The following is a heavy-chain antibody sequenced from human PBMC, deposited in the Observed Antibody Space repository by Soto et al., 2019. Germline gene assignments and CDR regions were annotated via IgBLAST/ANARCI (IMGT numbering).Heavy chain of an antibody. Sequence: GGSLRLSCAASGFTFSSYGMHWVRQAPGKGLEWVAVISYDGSNKYYADSVKGRFTISRDNSKNTLYLQMNSLRAEDTAVYYCAKDMDRIAVAGWGEYWGQGTLVTVSS. CDR1: GFTFSSYG. D-gene: IGHD6-19*01. CDR2: ISYDGSNK. CDR3: AKDMDRIAVAGWGEY. J-gene: IGHJ4*02. V-gene: IGHV3-30*18.